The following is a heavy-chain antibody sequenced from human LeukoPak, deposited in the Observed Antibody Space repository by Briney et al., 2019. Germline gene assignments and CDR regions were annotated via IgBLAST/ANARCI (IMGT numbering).Heavy chain of an antibody. D-gene: IGHD5-18*01. CDR3: ARDNSPLGYSYGFNYYYYMDV. CDR1: GGSISSGSYY. Sequence: SETLSLTCTVSGGSISSGSYYWSWIRQPAGKGLEWLGRIYTSGSTNYNPSLKSRVTISVDTSKNQFSLKLSSVTAADTAVYYCARDNSPLGYSYGFNYYYYMDVWGKGTTVTVSS. J-gene: IGHJ6*03. CDR2: IYTSGST. V-gene: IGHV4-61*02.